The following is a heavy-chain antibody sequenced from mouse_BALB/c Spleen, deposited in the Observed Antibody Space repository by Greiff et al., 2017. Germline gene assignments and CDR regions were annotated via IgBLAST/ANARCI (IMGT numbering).Heavy chain of an antibody. J-gene: IGHJ4*01. D-gene: IGHD2-12*01. CDR2: IRSKSNNYAT. CDR1: GFTFNTYA. CDR3: VRDYDGAMDY. V-gene: IGHV10-3*03. Sequence: EVKVVESGGGLVQPKGSLKLSCAASGFTFNTYAMHWVCQAPGKGLEWVARIRSKSNNYATYYADSVKDRFTISRDDSQSMLYLQMNNLKTEDTAMYYCVRDYDGAMDYWGQGTSVTVSS.